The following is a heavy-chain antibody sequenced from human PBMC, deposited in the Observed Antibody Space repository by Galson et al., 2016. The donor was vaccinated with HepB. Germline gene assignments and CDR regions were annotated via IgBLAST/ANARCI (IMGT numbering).Heavy chain of an antibody. J-gene: IGHJ4*02. CDR2: ISAYNGNT. Sequence: SVKVSCKASGYTFTSYGISWVRQAPGQGLEWMGWISAYNGNTNYAQKLQGRVTMTRDTFTSTVYMELSSLRSEDTAVYYCARNAMYCSSTSCSTYYFDYWGQGTLVTVSS. CDR3: ARNAMYCSSTSCSTYYFDY. CDR1: GYTFTSYG. V-gene: IGHV1-18*01. D-gene: IGHD2-2*01.